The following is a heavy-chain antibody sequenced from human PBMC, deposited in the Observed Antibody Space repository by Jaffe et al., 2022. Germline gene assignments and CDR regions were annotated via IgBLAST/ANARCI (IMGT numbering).Heavy chain of an antibody. J-gene: IGHJ4*02. D-gene: IGHD2-15*01. V-gene: IGHV3-7*01. CDR2: ISPDGSRT. CDR1: GLMFSRYY. Sequence: EVQLVQSGGGLVQPGGSLRLSCEVSGLMFSRYYMTWVRQAPGRGLECVAKISPDGSRTSYVDSVKGRFTISRDNARNSLSLQLSSLRVEDTAVYYCTREDWWHIDWWGQGTLVTVSP. CDR3: TREDWWHIDW.